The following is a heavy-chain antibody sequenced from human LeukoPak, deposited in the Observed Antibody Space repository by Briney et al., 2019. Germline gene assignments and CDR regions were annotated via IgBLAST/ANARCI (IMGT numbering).Heavy chain of an antibody. V-gene: IGHV4-31*03. CDR3: ASGYGSGWFDA. CDR2: IDYSGNT. Sequence: SETLSLTCSVFGVSVSSRGYWGWIRQHPGKGLEWIGYIDYSGNTYYKPSLQSRVIISADTSKNQFTLKLSSVTAADTAVYYCASGYGSGWFDAWGQGAVVTVSS. J-gene: IGHJ5*02. CDR1: GVSVSSRGY. D-gene: IGHD3-9*01.